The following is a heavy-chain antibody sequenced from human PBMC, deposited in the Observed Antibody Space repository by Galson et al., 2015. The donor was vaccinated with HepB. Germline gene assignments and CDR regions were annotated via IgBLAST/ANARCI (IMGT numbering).Heavy chain of an antibody. CDR2: IYTSGST. J-gene: IGHJ6*03. D-gene: IGHD2-2*02. CDR3: AREGIVVVPAAIYYYYYMDV. Sequence: PAGKGLEWIGRIYTSGSTNYNPSLKSRVTMSVDTSKNQFSLRLSSVTAADTAVYYCAREGIVVVPAAIYYYYYMDVWGKGTTVTVSS. V-gene: IGHV4-4*07.